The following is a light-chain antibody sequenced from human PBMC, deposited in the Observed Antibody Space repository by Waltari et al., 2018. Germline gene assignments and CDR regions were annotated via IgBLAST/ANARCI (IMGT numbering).Light chain of an antibody. J-gene: IGLJ3*02. CDR2: VNSDGSH. CDR1: SGHSSNV. V-gene: IGLV4-69*01. CDR3: QTGGHGTWV. Sequence: QLVLTQSPSVSASLGASVKLTCTLSSGHSSNVIAWHQQQPGKGPRYLMKVNSDGSHSKGDEIPDRFSGSSSGPARYLTISSLQSDDEADYYCQTGGHGTWVFGGGTKLTVL.